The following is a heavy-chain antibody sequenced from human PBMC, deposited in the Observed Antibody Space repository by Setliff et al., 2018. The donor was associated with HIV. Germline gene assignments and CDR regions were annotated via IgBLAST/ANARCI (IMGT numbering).Heavy chain of an antibody. CDR3: ARGATTNFDY. D-gene: IGHD1-1*01. CDR1: GGSISSYY. V-gene: IGHV4-4*09. CDR2: IYTSGST. J-gene: IGHJ4*02. Sequence: PSETLSLTCSVSGGSISSYYWSWIRQPPGKGLEWIGYIYTSGSTNYNPSLKSRVTISVDTSKNQFSLKLSSVTAADTAVYYCARGATTNFDYWGQGTLVTVSS.